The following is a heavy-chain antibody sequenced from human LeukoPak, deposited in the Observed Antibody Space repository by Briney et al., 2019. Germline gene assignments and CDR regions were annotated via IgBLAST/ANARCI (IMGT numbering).Heavy chain of an antibody. D-gene: IGHD2-2*01. J-gene: IGHJ2*01. CDR3: AKGDYCSSTSCYLFRYFDL. CDR1: GFTFSDYY. Sequence: GGSLRLSCAASGFTFSDYYMSWVRQAPGKGLEWVSAISGSGGSTYYADSVKGRFTISRDNSKNTLYLQMNSLRAEDTAVYYCAKGDYCSSTSCYLFRYFDLWGRGTLVTVSS. CDR2: ISGSGGST. V-gene: IGHV3-23*01.